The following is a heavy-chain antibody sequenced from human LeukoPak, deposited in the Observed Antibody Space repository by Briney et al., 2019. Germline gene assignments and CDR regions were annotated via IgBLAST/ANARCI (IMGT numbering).Heavy chain of an antibody. D-gene: IGHD6-19*01. CDR2: INPNSGGT. CDR1: GYTFTGYY. J-gene: IGHJ4*02. V-gene: IGHV1-2*02. Sequence: GASVKVSCKASGYTFTGYYMHWVRQAPGQGLEWMGWINPNSGGTNYAQKFQGRVTMTRDTSISTAYMELSRLRSDDTAVYYCAREAVAGPLGNDYWGQGTLVTVSS. CDR3: AREAVAGPLGNDY.